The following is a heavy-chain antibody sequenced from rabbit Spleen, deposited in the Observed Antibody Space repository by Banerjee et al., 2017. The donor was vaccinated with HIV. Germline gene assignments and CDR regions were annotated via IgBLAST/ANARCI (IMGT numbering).Heavy chain of an antibody. CDR2: IDPFFGVT. CDR1: GFSFSAGYY. J-gene: IGHJ4*01. Sequence: QSLEESGGDLVKPGASLTLTCTASGFSFSAGYYMCWVRQAPGKGLEWIGYIDPFFGVTYYATWVNGRFPISSHNAQNTLYLQLNSLTVADPATYFCVRSAYVSGSAFYGYFNLWGPGTLVTVS. D-gene: IGHD1-1*01. CDR3: VRSAYVSGSAFYGYFNL. V-gene: IGHV1S40*01.